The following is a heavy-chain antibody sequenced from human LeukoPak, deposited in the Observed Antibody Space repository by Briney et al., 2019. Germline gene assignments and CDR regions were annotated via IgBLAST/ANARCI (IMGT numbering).Heavy chain of an antibody. J-gene: IGHJ5*02. V-gene: IGHV4-30-2*01. D-gene: IGHD3-3*01. CDR3: ARGGDFWSGYHWFDP. CDR1: GGSISSGGYP. CDR2: IYHSGST. Sequence: SETLSLTCAVSGGSISSGGYPWSWIRQPPGKGLEWIGYIYHSGSTYYNPSLKSRVTISVDRSKNQFSLKLSSVTAADTAVYYCARGGDFWSGYHWFDPWGQGTLVTVSS.